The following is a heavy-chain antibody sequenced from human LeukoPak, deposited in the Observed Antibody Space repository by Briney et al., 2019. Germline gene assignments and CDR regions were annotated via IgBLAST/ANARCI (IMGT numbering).Heavy chain of an antibody. CDR2: ISSSSSYI. D-gene: IGHD3-10*01. CDR1: GFTFSSYS. CDR3: AREGGGAFDY. J-gene: IGHJ4*02. Sequence: AGGSLRLSCAASGFTFSSYSMNWVRQAPGKGLEWVSSISSSSSYIYYADSVKGRFTISRDNAKNSLYLQMNSLRAEDTAVYYCAREGGGAFDYWGQGTLVTASS. V-gene: IGHV3-21*01.